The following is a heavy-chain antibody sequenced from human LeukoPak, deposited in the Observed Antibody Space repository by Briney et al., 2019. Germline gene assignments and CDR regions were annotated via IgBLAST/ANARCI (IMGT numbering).Heavy chain of an antibody. CDR1: GFTFRNYA. V-gene: IGHV3-30*04. Sequence: GGSLRLSCAASGFTFRNYAMHWVRQAPGKGLEWVSIISYDGNNKYDADSVKGRFTISRDDSKNTLYLQMNSLRGEDTAMYCVNSNFDPWGQGTLVTVSS. J-gene: IGHJ5*02. CDR3: NSNFDP. CDR2: ISYDGNNK.